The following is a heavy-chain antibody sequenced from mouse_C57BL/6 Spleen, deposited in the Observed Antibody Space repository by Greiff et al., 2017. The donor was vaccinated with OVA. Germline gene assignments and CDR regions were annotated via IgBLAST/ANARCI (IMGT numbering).Heavy chain of an antibody. J-gene: IGHJ4*01. CDR2: ICPGSGST. V-gene: IGHV1-55*01. CDR3: ARRGIYYGSLYAMDY. Sequence: VQLQQPGAEFVKPGASVKMSCKASGYTFTSYWITWVKQRPGQGLEWIGDICPGSGSTNYNEKFKSKATLTVDTSSSTAYMQLSSLTSEDSAVYYCARRGIYYGSLYAMDYWGQGTSVTVSS. CDR1: GYTFTSYW. D-gene: IGHD2-1*01.